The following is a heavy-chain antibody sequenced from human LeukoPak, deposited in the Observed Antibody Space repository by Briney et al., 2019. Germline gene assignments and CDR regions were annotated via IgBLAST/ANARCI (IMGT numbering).Heavy chain of an antibody. CDR3: ARIVGYSYGKVDY. V-gene: IGHV4-39*07. CDR2: IYYSGST. CDR1: GGSISSSSYY. J-gene: IGHJ4*02. D-gene: IGHD5-18*01. Sequence: PSETLSLTCTVSGGSISSSSYYWGWIRQPPGKGLEWIGSIYYSGSTYYNPSLKSRVTISVDTSKNQFSLKLSSVTAADTAVYYCARIVGYSYGKVDYWGQGTLVTVSS.